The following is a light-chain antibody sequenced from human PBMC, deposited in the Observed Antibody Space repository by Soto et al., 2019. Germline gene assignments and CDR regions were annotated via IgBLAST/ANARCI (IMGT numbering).Light chain of an antibody. V-gene: IGKV2-30*02. J-gene: IGKJ5*01. CDR2: KVS. Sequence: VVMTQSPLSLPVTLGQPASISCRSNQRLVHSDGLAYFSWFQQRPGRSPRRLIYKVSNRDAGVLARFIGSGSGTDFALKISRVEAEDVGVYYCMQGTHWPITFGQGTRLEI. CDR1: QRLVHSDGLAY. CDR3: MQGTHWPIT.